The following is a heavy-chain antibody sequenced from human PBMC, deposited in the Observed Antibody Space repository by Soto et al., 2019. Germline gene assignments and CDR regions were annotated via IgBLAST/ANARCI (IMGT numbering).Heavy chain of an antibody. J-gene: IGHJ4*02. D-gene: IGHD2-15*01. V-gene: IGHV3-30-3*01. CDR3: ARGPKISGGQRGAFNYFDS. CDR1: GFSFSISP. Sequence: GGSLRLSCAASGFSFSISPMHWVRQAPGKGPEWVALISYDATNKFYADSVTSRFTISRDNSKSTLYLQVCSLRPEDAAVYYCARGPKISGGQRGAFNYFDSWGQGTLVTVSS. CDR2: ISYDATNK.